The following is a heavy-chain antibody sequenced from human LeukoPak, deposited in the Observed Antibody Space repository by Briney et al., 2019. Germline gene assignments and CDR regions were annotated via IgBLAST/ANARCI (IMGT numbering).Heavy chain of an antibody. J-gene: IGHJ4*02. Sequence: GGSLRLSCAASGLTFSSYGMHWVRQAPGKGLEWVAVISYDGSNKYYADSVKGRFTISRDNSKNTLYLQMNSLRAEDTAVYYCARETGSAVGSTDFDYWGQGTLVTVSS. CDR3: ARETGSAVGSTDFDY. CDR1: GLTFSSYG. D-gene: IGHD4-17*01. CDR2: ISYDGSNK. V-gene: IGHV3-30*19.